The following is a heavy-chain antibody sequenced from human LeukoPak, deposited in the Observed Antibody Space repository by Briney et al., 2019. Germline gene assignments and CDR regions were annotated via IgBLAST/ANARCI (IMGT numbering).Heavy chain of an antibody. CDR3: ARDQDAFDI. CDR2: ISSSGSTI. CDR1: GFTFSSYE. Sequence: QSGGSLRLSFAASGFTFSSYEMNWVRQAPGKGLEWVSYISSSGSTISYAASVKGRFTISRDNAKNSLYLQMNRLTREDTAVYYCARDQDAFDIWGQGTMVTVYS. V-gene: IGHV3-48*03. J-gene: IGHJ3*02.